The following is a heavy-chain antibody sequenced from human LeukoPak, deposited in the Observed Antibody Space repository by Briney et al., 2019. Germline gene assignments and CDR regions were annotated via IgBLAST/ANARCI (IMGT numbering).Heavy chain of an antibody. V-gene: IGHV5-10-1*01. D-gene: IGHD3-10*01. CDR1: GYSFTSYW. CDR3: ARSMAYYYGSGTSHRGYGMDV. J-gene: IGHJ6*02. CDR2: IDPSDSCT. Sequence: PGKSLRISCKGSGYSFTSYWISWVRQMPGKGLEWMGRIDPSDSCTNYSPSFQGHVTISADKSISTAYLQWSSLKASDTAMYYCARSMAYYYGSGTSHRGYGMDVWGQGTTVTVSS.